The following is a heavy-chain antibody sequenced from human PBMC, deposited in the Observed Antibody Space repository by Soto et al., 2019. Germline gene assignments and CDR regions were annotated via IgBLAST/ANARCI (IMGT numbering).Heavy chain of an antibody. CDR2: IIPIFGTA. V-gene: IGHV1-69*13. D-gene: IGHD5-12*01. CDR3: ARDGRGGYKLPSHYYSYGMDV. CDR1: GGTFSSYA. J-gene: IGHJ6*02. Sequence: ASVKVSCKASGGTFSSYAISWVRQAPGQGLEWMGGIIPIFGTANYAQKFQGRVTITADESTSTAYMELSSLRSEDTAVYYCARDGRGGYKLPSHYYSYGMDVWGQGTTVTVSS.